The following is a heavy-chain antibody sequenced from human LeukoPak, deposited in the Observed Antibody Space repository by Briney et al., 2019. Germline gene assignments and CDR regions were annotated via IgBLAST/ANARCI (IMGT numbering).Heavy chain of an antibody. J-gene: IGHJ6*03. D-gene: IGHD2-2*01. V-gene: IGHV4-59*01. Sequence: SETLSLTCTVSGGSISSYYWSWIRQPPGKGLEWIGYIYYSGSTNYNPSLKSRVTISVDTSKNQFSLKLSSVTAADTAVYYCARGDSYCSSTSCYDDYYYYYMDVWGKGTTVTVSS. CDR3: ARGDSYCSSTSCYDDYYYYYMDV. CDR2: IYYSGST. CDR1: GGSISSYY.